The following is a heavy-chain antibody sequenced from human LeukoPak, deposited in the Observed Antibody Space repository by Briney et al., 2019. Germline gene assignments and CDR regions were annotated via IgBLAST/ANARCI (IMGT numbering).Heavy chain of an antibody. D-gene: IGHD3-10*01. Sequence: ASVKVSCKASGYTFTSYDINWVRQATGQGLEWMGWVNPNSGNTGYAQKFQGRVTMTRNTSISTAYMELSSLRSEDTAVYYCARAIKVRGVIIFYYWGQGTLVTVSS. CDR1: GYTFTSYD. CDR3: ARAIKVRGVIIFYY. J-gene: IGHJ4*02. CDR2: VNPNSGNT. V-gene: IGHV1-8*01.